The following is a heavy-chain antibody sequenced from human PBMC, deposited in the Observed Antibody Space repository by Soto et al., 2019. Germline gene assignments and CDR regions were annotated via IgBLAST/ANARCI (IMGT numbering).Heavy chain of an antibody. V-gene: IGHV4-39*01. CDR3: ARIIEQQYRKYHFDY. Sequence: QLQLQESGPGLVKPSETLSLTCTVSGGSISSSSYYWGWIRQPPGKGLEWIGSIYNSGSTYYNPSLKSRVTISVDTSKNQFSLKLSSVTAADTAVYYCARIIEQQYRKYHFDYWGQGTLVTVSS. CDR2: IYNSGST. CDR1: GGSISSSSYY. D-gene: IGHD6-13*01. J-gene: IGHJ4*02.